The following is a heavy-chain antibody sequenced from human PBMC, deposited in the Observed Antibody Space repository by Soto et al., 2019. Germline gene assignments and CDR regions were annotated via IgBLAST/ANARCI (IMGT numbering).Heavy chain of an antibody. CDR3: ARALSLMTLDY. Sequence: GGSLRLSCAASGFTFSSYGMHCVRQAPGKGLEWVAVISYDGSNNYYADSVKGRFTISRDSSKNTLYLQMNSLRAEDTAVYYCARALSLMTLDYWGQGTLVTVSS. CDR2: ISYDGSNN. D-gene: IGHD2-8*01. V-gene: IGHV3-30*03. J-gene: IGHJ4*02. CDR1: GFTFSSYG.